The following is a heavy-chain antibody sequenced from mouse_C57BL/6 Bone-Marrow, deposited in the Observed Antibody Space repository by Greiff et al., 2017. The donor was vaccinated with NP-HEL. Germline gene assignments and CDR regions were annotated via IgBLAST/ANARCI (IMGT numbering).Heavy chain of an antibody. Sequence: QVQLQQSGAELVRPGASVKLSCKASGYTFTDYYINWVKQRPGQGLEWIARIYPGSGNTYYNEKFKGKATLTAEKSSSTAYMQLSSLTSEDSAVYFWARSEVITTVEFAYWGQGTLVTVSA. V-gene: IGHV1-76*01. CDR1: GYTFTDYY. CDR3: ARSEVITTVEFAY. D-gene: IGHD1-1*01. J-gene: IGHJ3*01. CDR2: IYPGSGNT.